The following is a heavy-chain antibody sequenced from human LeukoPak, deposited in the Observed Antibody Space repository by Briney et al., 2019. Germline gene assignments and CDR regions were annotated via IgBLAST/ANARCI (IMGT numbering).Heavy chain of an antibody. CDR3: AKTTAGYSSGRYPGWPMDY. D-gene: IGHD6-19*01. CDR2: ISGSGRIT. J-gene: IGHJ4*02. CDR1: GFTFGSYA. Sequence: GGSLRLSCAASGFTFGSYAIYWVRQAPGEGLECVSGISGSGRITSFDAFVKGQFTIHRDNSKNTVYLQIHSLRAEDTALYYCAKTTAGYSSGRYPGWPMDYWGQGTLVTVSS. V-gene: IGHV3-23*01.